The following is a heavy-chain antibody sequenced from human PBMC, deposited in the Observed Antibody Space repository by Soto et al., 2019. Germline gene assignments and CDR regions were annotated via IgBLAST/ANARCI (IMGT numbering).Heavy chain of an antibody. V-gene: IGHV4-30-4*01. D-gene: IGHD5-18*01. CDR1: GVSISSGDYY. J-gene: IGHJ3*02. CDR3: ARSGTAMFYDAFDI. Sequence: PSETLSLTCPVSGVSISSGDYYWSWIRQPPGKGLEWIGYIYYSGSTYYNPSLKSRVTISVDTSKNQFSLKLSSVTAADTAVYYCARSGTAMFYDAFDIWGQGTMVTVSS. CDR2: IYYSGST.